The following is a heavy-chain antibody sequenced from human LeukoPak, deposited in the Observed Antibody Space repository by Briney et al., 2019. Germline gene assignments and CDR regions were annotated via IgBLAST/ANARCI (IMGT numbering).Heavy chain of an antibody. CDR3: ARARRSIAARPRDAFDI. CDR1: GGSFSGYY. Sequence: SETLSLTCAVYGGSFSGYYWSWIRQPPGKGLEWIGEINHSGSTNYNPSLKSRVTISVDTSKNQFSLKLSSVTAADTAVYHCARARRSIAARPRDAFDIWGQGTMVTVSS. J-gene: IGHJ3*02. CDR2: INHSGST. V-gene: IGHV4-34*01. D-gene: IGHD6-6*01.